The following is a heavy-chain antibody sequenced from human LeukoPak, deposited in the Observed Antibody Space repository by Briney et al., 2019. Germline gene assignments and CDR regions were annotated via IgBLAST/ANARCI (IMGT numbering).Heavy chain of an antibody. CDR1: GYTFIGQY. Sequence: ASVEVSCKASGYTFIGQYLYWARQTPGQGLEWMGWINPKTGDTDSAQNFQGRVTMTRDTSVSTVYMELSRLTSDDTAVYYCARGYYGMDLWGQGTTVTVSS. J-gene: IGHJ6*02. V-gene: IGHV1-2*02. CDR3: ARGYYGMDL. CDR2: INPKTGDT.